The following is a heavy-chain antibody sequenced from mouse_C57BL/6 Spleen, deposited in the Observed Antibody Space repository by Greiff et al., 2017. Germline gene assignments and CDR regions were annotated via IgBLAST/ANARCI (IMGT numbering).Heavy chain of an antibody. Sequence: VQLQQSGAELAKPGASVKLSCKASGYTFTDYWMHWVKQRPEQGLEWIGYINPSSGYTKYNQKFKDKATLTADKSSSTAYMQLSSLTSEDSAVYYCASGGLGQNYYYAMDYWGQGTSVTVSS. CDR1: GYTFTDYW. CDR3: ASGGLGQNYYYAMDY. V-gene: IGHV1-7*01. J-gene: IGHJ4*01. D-gene: IGHD4-1*01. CDR2: INPSSGYT.